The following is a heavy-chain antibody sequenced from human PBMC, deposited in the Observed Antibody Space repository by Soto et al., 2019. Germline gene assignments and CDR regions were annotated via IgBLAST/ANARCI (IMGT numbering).Heavy chain of an antibody. D-gene: IGHD2-2*01. CDR1: GFTFSSYA. V-gene: IGHV3-30-3*01. Sequence: GGSLRLSCAASGFTFSSYAMHWVRQAPGKGLEWVAVISYDGSNKYYADSVKGRFTISRDNSKNTLYLQMNSLRAEDTAVYYCARGFVSSAKPTPFDYWGQGTLVTVSP. CDR3: ARGFVSSAKPTPFDY. CDR2: ISYDGSNK. J-gene: IGHJ4*02.